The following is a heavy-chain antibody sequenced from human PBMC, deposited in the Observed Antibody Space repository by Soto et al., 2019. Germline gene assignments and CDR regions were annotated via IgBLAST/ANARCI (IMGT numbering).Heavy chain of an antibody. Sequence: PGESLKISCKGSGYSFISYWIAWVRQMPGKGLEWMAIINPGDSETKYSPSLEGQVIISADKSINTAYLQWSSLKASDTAMYYCARHATYYDILSGYYFDYWGQGNQVTVSS. V-gene: IGHV5-51*01. CDR2: INPGDSET. D-gene: IGHD3-9*01. CDR3: ARHATYYDILSGYYFDY. CDR1: GYSFISYW. J-gene: IGHJ4*02.